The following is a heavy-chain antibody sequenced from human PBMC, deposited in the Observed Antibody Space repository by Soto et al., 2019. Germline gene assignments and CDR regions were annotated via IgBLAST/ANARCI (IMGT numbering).Heavy chain of an antibody. Sequence: GGSLKISCQTSGYTFTNYWIGWVRQMPGGGLEWLGLIFPRDFDVRYSPSFEGQVTISADRSTATAFLQRRSLEASDSALYFCASLGSLVQPSDSCGQG. CDR1: GYTFTNYW. J-gene: IGHJ5*02. CDR2: IFPRDFDV. CDR3: ASLGSLVQPSDS. V-gene: IGHV5-51*01. D-gene: IGHD2-8*01.